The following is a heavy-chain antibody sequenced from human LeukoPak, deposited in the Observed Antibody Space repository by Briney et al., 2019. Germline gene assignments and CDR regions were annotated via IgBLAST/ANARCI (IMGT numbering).Heavy chain of an antibody. Sequence: SETLSLTCAVYGGSFNGHHWTWIRQAPGKGLEWIGEIEHSGSTNYNPSLKSRVTISVDTSKNHFSLKLSSVTAADTALYYCARGTTVTTFQAGTYYYCYIDVWGKGTTVAVSS. J-gene: IGHJ6*03. CDR1: GGSFNGHH. CDR3: ARGTTVTTFQAGTYYYCYIDV. V-gene: IGHV4-34*01. CDR2: IEHSGST. D-gene: IGHD4-17*01.